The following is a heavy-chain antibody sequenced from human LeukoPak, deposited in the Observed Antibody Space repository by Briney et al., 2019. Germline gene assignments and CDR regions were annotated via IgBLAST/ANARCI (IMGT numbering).Heavy chain of an antibody. V-gene: IGHV3-30-3*01. CDR2: IPYDGSNK. D-gene: IGHD2-15*01. CDR1: GFTFSSYA. J-gene: IGHJ4*02. CDR3: ARDIVVVVAATYHFDY. Sequence: GRSPRLSCAASGFTFSSYAMHWVRQAPGKGLEWVAVIPYDGSNKYYADSVKGRFTISRDNSKNTLYLQMNSLRAEDTAVYYCARDIVVVVAATYHFDYWGQGTLVTVSS.